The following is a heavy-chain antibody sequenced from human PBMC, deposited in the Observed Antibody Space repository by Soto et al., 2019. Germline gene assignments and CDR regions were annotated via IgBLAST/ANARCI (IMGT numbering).Heavy chain of an antibody. V-gene: IGHV1-18*01. D-gene: IGHD1-1*01. J-gene: IGHJ4*02. CDR2: ISAHNGNT. CDR1: GYAFTTYG. Sequence: QVHLVQSGAEVKKPGASVKVSCQASGYAFTTYGITWVRQAPGQGLEGMGWISAHNGNTNYAQKLQGRVTVTRDTSTSTAYMELRSVRSDDTAVYYCARGRYGDYWGQGALVTASS. CDR3: ARGRYGDY.